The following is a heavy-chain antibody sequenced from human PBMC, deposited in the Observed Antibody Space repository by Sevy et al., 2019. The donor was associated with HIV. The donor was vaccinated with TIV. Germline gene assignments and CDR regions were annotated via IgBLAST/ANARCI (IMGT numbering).Heavy chain of an antibody. Sequence: GGSLRLSCAASGFNFSPYAIHWVRQAPGKGLEWVAVISKDGNNKEYADSVKGRFTISRDNSKNTLYLQMNGLRAEDTAVYYCARDAIAYYDSSGYPYWGQGTLVTVSS. CDR3: ARDAIAYYDSSGYPY. CDR2: ISKDGNNK. V-gene: IGHV3-30*04. D-gene: IGHD3-22*01. J-gene: IGHJ4*02. CDR1: GFNFSPYA.